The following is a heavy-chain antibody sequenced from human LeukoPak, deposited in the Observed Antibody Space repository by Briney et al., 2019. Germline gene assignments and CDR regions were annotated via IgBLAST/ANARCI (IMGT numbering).Heavy chain of an antibody. CDR2: ISYDGSNK. D-gene: IGHD6-19*01. V-gene: IGHV3-30*18. Sequence: GRSLRLSCAASGFTFSSYAMHWVRQAPGKGLEWVAVISYDGSNKYYADSVKGRFTISRDNSKTTLYLQMNSLRPEDTAAYYCAKDPMTYSSGSFTPVDYWGQGTLVTVSS. CDR1: GFTFSSYA. J-gene: IGHJ4*02. CDR3: AKDPMTYSSGSFTPVDY.